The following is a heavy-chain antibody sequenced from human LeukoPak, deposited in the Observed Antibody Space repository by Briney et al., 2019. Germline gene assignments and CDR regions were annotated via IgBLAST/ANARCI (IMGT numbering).Heavy chain of an antibody. CDR3: ACGITGTTGFDP. CDR2: ITNDGSST. D-gene: IGHD1-7*01. Sequence: GGSLRLSCAASGLTFSSHWMHWVRQAPGKGLVWVSRITNDGSSTTYADSVKGRFTISRDNSKNTLYLQMNSLRAEDTAVYYCACGITGTTGFDPWGQGTLVTVSS. V-gene: IGHV3-74*01. CDR1: GLTFSSHW. J-gene: IGHJ5*02.